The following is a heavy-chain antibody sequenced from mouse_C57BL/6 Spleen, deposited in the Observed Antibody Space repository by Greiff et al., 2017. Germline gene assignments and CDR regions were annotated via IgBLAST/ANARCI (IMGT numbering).Heavy chain of an antibody. V-gene: IGHV5-16*01. J-gene: IGHJ4*01. Sequence: EVQGVESEGGLVQPGSSMKLSCTASGFTFSDYYMAWVRQVPEKGLEWVANINYDGSSPSYLDSLNSRFSISRDNAKNILYLQMSSLKSEDTATYYCARGAGYDYDLAMDYWGQGTSVTVSS. CDR2: INYDGSSP. CDR1: GFTFSDYY. D-gene: IGHD2-4*01. CDR3: ARGAGYDYDLAMDY.